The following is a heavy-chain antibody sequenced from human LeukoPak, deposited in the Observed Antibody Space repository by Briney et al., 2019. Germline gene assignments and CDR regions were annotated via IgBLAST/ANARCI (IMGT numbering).Heavy chain of an antibody. D-gene: IGHD6-13*01. CDR1: GGSISSGDYY. V-gene: IGHV4-31*03. CDR3: ARGGPYSSSWYNWFDP. Sequence: SQTLSLTCTVSGGSISSGDYYWSWIRQHPGKGLEWIGYIYYSGSTYYNPSLKSRVTISVDTSKNQFSLKLSSVTAADTAVYYCARGGPYSSSWYNWFDPWGQGTLVTVSS. J-gene: IGHJ5*02. CDR2: IYYSGST.